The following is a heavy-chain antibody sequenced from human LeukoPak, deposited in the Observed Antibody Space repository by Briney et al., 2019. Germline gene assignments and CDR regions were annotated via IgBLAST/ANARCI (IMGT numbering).Heavy chain of an antibody. Sequence: GGSLRLSCAASGFTFSSYGMHWVRQAPGKGLEWVAVISYDGSNKYYADSVKGRFTISRDNSKNTLYLQMNSLRAEDTAVYYCARDSTGYSYGPYFDYWGQGTLVTVSS. V-gene: IGHV3-30*03. D-gene: IGHD5-18*01. CDR3: ARDSTGYSYGPYFDY. J-gene: IGHJ4*02. CDR2: ISYDGSNK. CDR1: GFTFSSYG.